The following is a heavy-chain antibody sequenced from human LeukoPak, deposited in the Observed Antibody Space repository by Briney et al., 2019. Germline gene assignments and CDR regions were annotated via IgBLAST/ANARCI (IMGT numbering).Heavy chain of an antibody. CDR2: IYYSRST. Sequence: PSETLSLTCTVSGGSISSYCWSWIRQPPGKGLEWIGYIYYSRSTNYNPSLKSRVTISVDTSKNQFSLKLSSVTAADTAVYYCARVYAPYSSNHFDYWGQGTLVTVSS. D-gene: IGHD6-13*01. CDR1: GGSISSYC. V-gene: IGHV4-59*01. J-gene: IGHJ4*02. CDR3: ARVYAPYSSNHFDY.